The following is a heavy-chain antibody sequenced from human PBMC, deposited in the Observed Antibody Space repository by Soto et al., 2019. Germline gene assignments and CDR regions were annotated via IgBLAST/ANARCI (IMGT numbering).Heavy chain of an antibody. CDR3: TRVRDSNDY. V-gene: IGHV3-48*03. CDR1: GFTFSSYE. J-gene: IGHJ4*02. CDR2: IRSSGRSI. D-gene: IGHD3-22*01. Sequence: SGGSLRLSCVVSGFTFSSYEMNWVRQAPGKGLEWVSNIRSSGRSINYADSVKGRFTISRDNAKNSLYLQMNSLRAEDTAVYYCTRVRDSNDYWGQGTLVTVSS.